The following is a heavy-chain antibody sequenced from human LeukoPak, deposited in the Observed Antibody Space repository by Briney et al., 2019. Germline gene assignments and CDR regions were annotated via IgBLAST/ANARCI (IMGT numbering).Heavy chain of an antibody. V-gene: IGHV3-30*02. Sequence: PGGSLRLSCAASGFTFSSYGMHWVRQAPGKGLEWVTFIRYDGSNKYYADSVKGRFTISRDNSKNTLYLQMNSLRTEDTAVYYCAKDFSGYSYGIGYWGRGTLVTVSS. J-gene: IGHJ4*02. D-gene: IGHD5-18*01. CDR1: GFTFSSYG. CDR3: AKDFSGYSYGIGY. CDR2: IRYDGSNK.